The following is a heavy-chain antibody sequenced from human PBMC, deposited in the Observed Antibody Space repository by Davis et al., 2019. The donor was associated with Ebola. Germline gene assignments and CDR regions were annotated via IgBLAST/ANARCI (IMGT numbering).Heavy chain of an antibody. CDR3: ARGWDSSGYYAY. D-gene: IGHD3-22*01. CDR2: IYHSGST. J-gene: IGHJ4*02. CDR1: GYSISSGYY. Sequence: PGGSLRLSCAVSGYSISSGYYWGWIRQPPGKGLEWIGSIYHSGSTYYNPSLKSRVTISVDTSKNQFSLKLSSVTAADTAVYYCARGWDSSGYYAYWGQGTLVTVSS. V-gene: IGHV4-38-2*01.